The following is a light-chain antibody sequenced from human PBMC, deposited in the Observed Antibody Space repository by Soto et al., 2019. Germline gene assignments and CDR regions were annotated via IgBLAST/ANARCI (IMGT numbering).Light chain of an antibody. V-gene: IGKV3-15*01. CDR1: QSVGNF. Sequence: EIVLTQSPGTLSLSPGERATLSCRASQSVGNFLAWYQQKPGQAPRLLIYGASTRANGIPARFSGSGSGAEFTLTISSLQSEDFAVYYCQQYNNWPPWTFGQGTKVDIK. J-gene: IGKJ1*01. CDR3: QQYNNWPPWT. CDR2: GAS.